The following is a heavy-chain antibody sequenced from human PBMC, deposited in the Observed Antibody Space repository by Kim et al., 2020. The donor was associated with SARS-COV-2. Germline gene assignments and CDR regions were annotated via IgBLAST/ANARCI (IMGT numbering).Heavy chain of an antibody. V-gene: IGHV3-74*01. D-gene: IGHD1-1*01. Sequence: TNYAAHVKGRITLSRNTAKNTLYLQMNSLRAEDTAVYYCARGGNYYFDYWGQGTLVTVSS. CDR2: T. CDR3: ARGGNYYFDY. J-gene: IGHJ4*02.